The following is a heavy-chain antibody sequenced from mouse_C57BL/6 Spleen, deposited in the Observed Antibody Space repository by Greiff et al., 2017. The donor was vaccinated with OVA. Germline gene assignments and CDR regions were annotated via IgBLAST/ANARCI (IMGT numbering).Heavy chain of an antibody. Sequence: VQLQQSGPELVKPGASVKISCKASGYAFSSSWMNWVKQRPGKGLEWIGRIYPGDGDTNYNGKFKGKATLTADKSSSTAYMQLSSLTSEDSAVYVCARSGDLLLAMDYWGQGTSVTVSS. V-gene: IGHV1-82*01. CDR2: IYPGDGDT. D-gene: IGHD1-1*01. J-gene: IGHJ4*01. CDR3: ARSGDLLLAMDY. CDR1: GYAFSSSW.